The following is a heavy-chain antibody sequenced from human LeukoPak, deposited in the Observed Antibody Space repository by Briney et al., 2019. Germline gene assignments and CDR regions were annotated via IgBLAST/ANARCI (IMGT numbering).Heavy chain of an antibody. CDR1: GFPFCSYA. V-gene: IGHV3-23*01. J-gene: IGHJ4*02. CDR3: YSSGYLGY. D-gene: IGHD3-22*01. Sequence: GGSLRLSCAASGFPFCSYARGGVRQPPGRGLEWVSAFSGGGGSTYYADSVKGRFTISRDNSKNTLYLQMNGLRAEDTAVYYCYSSGYLGYWGQGTLVTVSS. CDR2: FSGGGGST.